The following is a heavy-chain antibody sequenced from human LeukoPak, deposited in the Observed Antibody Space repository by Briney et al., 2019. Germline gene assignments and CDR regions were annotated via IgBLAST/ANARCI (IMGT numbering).Heavy chain of an antibody. J-gene: IGHJ4*02. D-gene: IGHD4-23*01. V-gene: IGHV3-30*03. CDR3: ARSQWGTTVVTFFDY. CDR2: ISYDGSNK. CDR1: GFTFGVYG. Sequence: PGRSLRLSCAASGFTFGVYGMHWVRQAPGKGLEWVAVISYDGSNKYYADSVKGRFTISRDNSKNTLYLQMNSLRAEDTAVYYCARSQWGTTVVTFFDYWGQGTLVTVSS.